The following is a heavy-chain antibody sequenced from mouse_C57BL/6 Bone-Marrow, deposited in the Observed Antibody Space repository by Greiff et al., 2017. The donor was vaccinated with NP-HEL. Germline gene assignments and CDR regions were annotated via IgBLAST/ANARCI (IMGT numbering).Heavy chain of an antibody. CDR1: GYAFTNYL. D-gene: IGHD2-12*01. CDR3: ARSGSLRRGYFDY. V-gene: IGHV1-54*01. J-gene: IGHJ2*01. Sequence: QVQLKQSGAELVRPGTSVKVSCKASGYAFTNYLIEWVKQRPGQGLEWIGVINPGSGGTNYNEKFKGKATLTADKSSSTAYMQLSSLTSEDSAVYFCARSGSLRRGYFDYWGQGTTLTVSS. CDR2: INPGSGGT.